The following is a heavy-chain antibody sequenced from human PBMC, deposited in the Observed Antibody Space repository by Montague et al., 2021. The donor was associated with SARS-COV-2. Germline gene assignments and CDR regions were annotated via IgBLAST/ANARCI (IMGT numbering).Heavy chain of an antibody. CDR3: ATLGYCSSTSCHDY. D-gene: IGHD2-2*01. CDR1: GFTFSSYC. CDR2: INSDGSST. V-gene: IGHV3-74*01. Sequence: SLRLSCAASGFTFSSYCMHWVRQAPGKGLVWVSRINSDGSSTSYADSVKGRFTISRDNAKNTLYLQMNSLRAEDTAVYYCATLGYCSSTSCHDYWGQGTLVTVSS. J-gene: IGHJ4*02.